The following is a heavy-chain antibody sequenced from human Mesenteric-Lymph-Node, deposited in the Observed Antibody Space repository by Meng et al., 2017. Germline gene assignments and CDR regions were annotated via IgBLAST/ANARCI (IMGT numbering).Heavy chain of an antibody. CDR3: ARKWFGEFMNWFDP. CDR2: ISAYNGNT. J-gene: IGHJ5*02. CDR1: GYTFTSYG. V-gene: IGHV1-18*01. Sequence: QGQWVQAVAEVKKPGASVKVSCKASGYTFTSYGISWVRQAPGQGLEWMGWISAYNGNTNYAQKLQGRVTMTTDTSTSTAYMELRSLRSDDTAVYYCARKWFGEFMNWFDPWGQGTLVTVSS. D-gene: IGHD3-10*01.